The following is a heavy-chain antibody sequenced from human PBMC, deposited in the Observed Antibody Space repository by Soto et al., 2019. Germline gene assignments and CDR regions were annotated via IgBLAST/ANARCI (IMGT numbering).Heavy chain of an antibody. CDR1: GFTFSSYA. CDR2: ISYDGSNK. V-gene: IGHV3-30-3*01. CDR3: ASSGGSYYGMDV. Sequence: LRLSCAASGFTFSSYAMHWVRQAPGKGLEWVAVISYDGSNKYYADSVKGRFTISRDNSKNTLYLQMNSLRAEDTAVYYCASSGGSYYGMDVWGQGTTVTVSS. J-gene: IGHJ6*02. D-gene: IGHD2-15*01.